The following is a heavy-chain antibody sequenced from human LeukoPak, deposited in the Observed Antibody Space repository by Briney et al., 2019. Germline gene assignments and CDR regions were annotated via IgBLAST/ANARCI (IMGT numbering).Heavy chain of an antibody. CDR2: ISYDGSNK. D-gene: IGHD1-26*01. CDR3: AKDHSGSWDY. J-gene: IGHJ4*02. CDR1: GFTFSSYG. V-gene: IGHV3-30*18. Sequence: GSLRLSCAASGFTFSSYGMHWVRQAPGKGLEWVAVISYDGSNKYYADSVKGRFTISRDNSKNTLYLQMNSLRAEDTAVYYCAKDHSGSWDYWGQGTLVTVSS.